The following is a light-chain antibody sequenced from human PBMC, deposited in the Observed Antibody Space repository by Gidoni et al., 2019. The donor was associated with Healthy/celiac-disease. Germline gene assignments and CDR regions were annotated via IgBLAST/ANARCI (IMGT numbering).Light chain of an antibody. CDR2: DAS. CDR3: QQYDNLPLLT. J-gene: IGKJ4*01. CDR1: QDISNY. V-gene: IGKV1-33*01. Sequence: DIQMNQSPSSLSASVGDRVTITCQASQDISNYLNWYQQKPGKAPKLLIYDASNLETGVPSRFSGSGSGTDFTFTISSLQPEDIATYYCQQYDNLPLLTFXGXTKVELK.